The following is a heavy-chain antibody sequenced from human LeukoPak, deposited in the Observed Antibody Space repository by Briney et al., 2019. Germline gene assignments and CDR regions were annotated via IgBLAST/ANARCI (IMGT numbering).Heavy chain of an antibody. V-gene: IGHV4-59*01. D-gene: IGHD2-2*01. J-gene: IGHJ4*02. CDR2: IYYRWNT. Sequence: SETLSLTCTASGGSISSYNWSWIRHRPRKGLEWIGYIYYRWNTNYNPSLKSRVTITVDTSKNQFSLNLSSVTAADSAVYYCLRTYVRYQLPYFDYWGQGTLVTVSS. CDR1: GGSISSYN. CDR3: LRTYVRYQLPYFDY.